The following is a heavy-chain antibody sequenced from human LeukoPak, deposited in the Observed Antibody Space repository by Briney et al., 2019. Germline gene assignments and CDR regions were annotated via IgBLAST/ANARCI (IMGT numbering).Heavy chain of an antibody. D-gene: IGHD6-19*01. J-gene: IGHJ4*02. V-gene: IGHV3-64D*06. CDR1: GFTFRSLA. CDR2: ISSNGGRT. Sequence: GGSLRLSCSASGFTFRSLAMHWVRQAPGKGLEYVSAISSNGGRTYYADSVKGRFTISRDNSKNTLYLQMSSLRPEDTTVYYCVNQISGWVYWGQGTLVTVSS. CDR3: VNQISGWVY.